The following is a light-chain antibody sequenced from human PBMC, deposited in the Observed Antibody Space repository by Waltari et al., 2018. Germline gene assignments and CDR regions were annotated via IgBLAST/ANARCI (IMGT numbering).Light chain of an antibody. V-gene: IGLV1-40*01. CDR3: QSYDTSLSVV. Sequence: QSVLTQPPSVSAAPGQRVTISCTGGGSNIGAGYDVHWYRQLPGKAPELLIYGVNNRPAGGPDRFFGSLSGTSASLAITGLQAEDEADYYCQSYDTSLSVVFGGGTKLTV. CDR2: GVN. CDR1: GSNIGAGYD. J-gene: IGLJ2*01.